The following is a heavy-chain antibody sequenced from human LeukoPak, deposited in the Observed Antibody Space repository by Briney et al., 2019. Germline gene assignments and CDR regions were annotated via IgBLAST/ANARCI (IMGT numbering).Heavy chain of an antibody. D-gene: IGHD3-3*01. Sequence: KTSETLSLTCTVSGGSISSGDYYWSWIRQPPGKGLEWIGYIYYSGSTYYNPSLKSRVTISVDTSKNQFSLKLSSVTAADTAVYYCARGHAGITIFGPPRIYGMDVWGQGTTVTVSS. CDR1: GGSISSGDYY. V-gene: IGHV4-30-4*01. CDR3: ARGHAGITIFGPPRIYGMDV. J-gene: IGHJ6*02. CDR2: IYYSGST.